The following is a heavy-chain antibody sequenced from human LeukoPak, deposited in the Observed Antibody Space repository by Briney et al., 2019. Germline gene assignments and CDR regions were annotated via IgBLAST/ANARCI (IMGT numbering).Heavy chain of an antibody. CDR2: ISGSGGST. J-gene: IGHJ2*01. CDR3: ANDIGYWYFAL. CDR1: RFIFSNYW. Sequence: GGSLRLSCAASRFIFSNYWMSWVRQAPGKGLEWVSGISGSGGSTYYADSVKGRFTISRDNSKTTLYLQMNSLRAEDTAIYYCANDIGYWYFALWGRGTLVTVSS. V-gene: IGHV3-23*01.